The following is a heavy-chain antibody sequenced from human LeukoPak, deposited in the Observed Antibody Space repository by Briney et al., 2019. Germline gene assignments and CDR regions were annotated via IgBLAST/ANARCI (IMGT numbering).Heavy chain of an antibody. V-gene: IGHV6-1*01. J-gene: IGHJ4*02. Sequence: SQTLSLTCAISGDSVSSNSAAWNWIRQSPSRGLEWLGRTCYKSKWYNDYAVSVKSRIAINPDTSENQLSLQLTSVTPEDTAVYYCARWDFLTASGDSWGQGTLVAVSS. CDR3: ARWDFLTASGDS. CDR1: GDSVSSNSAA. D-gene: IGHD3-9*01. CDR2: TCYKSKWYN.